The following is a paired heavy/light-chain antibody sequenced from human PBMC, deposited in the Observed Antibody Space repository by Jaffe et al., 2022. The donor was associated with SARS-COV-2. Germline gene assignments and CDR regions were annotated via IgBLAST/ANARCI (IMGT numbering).Heavy chain of an antibody. Sequence: QVQVVQSGAEVKKPGASVKVSCKLSGYTLTDFSIHWVRQAPGKGLEWMGSFDPEDGETINTQHFQGRVTMTEDTSTDTAYMELSSLRSEDTAVYYCATGWDGSGTYDFWGQGTLVTVSS. D-gene: IGHD3-10*01. V-gene: IGHV1-24*01. CDR1: GYTLTDFS. J-gene: IGHJ4*02. CDR3: ATGWDGSGTYDF. CDR2: FDPEDGET.
Light chain of an antibody. CDR3: QQYGSSPLT. V-gene: IGKV3-20*01. CDR1: QSVRSNF. CDR2: GAS. J-gene: IGKJ4*01. Sequence: EIVLTQSPGTLSLSPGERATLSCRASQSVRSNFLAWYQQKPGQAPRLLIYGASSRATGIPDRFSGSGSGTDFTLTISRLEPEDFAVYYCQQYGSSPLTFGGGTKVEIK.